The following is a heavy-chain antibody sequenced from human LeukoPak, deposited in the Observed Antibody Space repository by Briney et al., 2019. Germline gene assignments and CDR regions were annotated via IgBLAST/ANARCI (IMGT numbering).Heavy chain of an antibody. CDR2: IIGSSSII. J-gene: IGHJ6*03. V-gene: IGHV3-48*04. CDR1: GFTFSSYS. CDR3: ARDGNYGRPNYYYYYYMDV. Sequence: GGSLRLSCAASGFTFSSYSMNWVRQAPGKGLEWLAYIIGSSSIIYYADSVKGRFTVSRDNAKNSLYLQMNSLRAEDTAVYYCARDGNYGRPNYYYYYYMDVWGKGTTVTVSS. D-gene: IGHD4-11*01.